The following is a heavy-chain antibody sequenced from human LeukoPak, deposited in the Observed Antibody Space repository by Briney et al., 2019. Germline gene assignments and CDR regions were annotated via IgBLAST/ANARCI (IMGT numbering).Heavy chain of an antibody. V-gene: IGHV4-59*01. J-gene: IGHJ6*02. D-gene: IGHD3-10*01. CDR1: GGSISSYY. Sequence: SETLSLTCTVSGGSISSYYWSWLRQPPGKGLEWIGYIYYSGRTNYNPSLKSRVTISVDTSKNQFSLKLSSVTAADTAVYYCAREYRGSGSYYTPYYYYYGMDVWGQGTTVTVSS. CDR2: IYYSGRT. CDR3: AREYRGSGSYYTPYYYYYGMDV.